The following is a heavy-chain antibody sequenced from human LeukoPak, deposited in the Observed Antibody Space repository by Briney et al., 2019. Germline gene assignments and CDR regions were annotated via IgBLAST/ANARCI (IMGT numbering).Heavy chain of an antibody. J-gene: IGHJ1*01. CDR3: AKSGYYNSTKQGFQH. CDR1: GFTFSSYA. CDR2: MKEDGSDI. D-gene: IGHD3-22*01. Sequence: AGGSLRLSCAASGFTFSSYAMSWVRQAPGKGLEWVTYMKEDGSDIFYVDSVKGRFTSSRDNAKNSLYLQMNSLRAEDTAVYYCAKSGYYNSTKQGFQHWGQGTLVTVSS. V-gene: IGHV3-7*01.